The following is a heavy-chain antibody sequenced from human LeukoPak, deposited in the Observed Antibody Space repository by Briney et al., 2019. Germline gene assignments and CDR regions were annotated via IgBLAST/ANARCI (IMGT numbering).Heavy chain of an antibody. V-gene: IGHV6-1*01. CDR1: GDSVSSNSAA. Sequence: SQTLSLTCAISGDSVSSNSAAWNWIRQSPSRGLKWLGRTYYRSKWYNDYAVSVKSRITINPDTSKNQFSLQLNSVTPEDTAVYYCARGSGSYYGYYYGMDVWGQGTMVTVSS. CDR3: ARGSGSYYGYYYGMDV. CDR2: TYYRSKWYN. D-gene: IGHD1-26*01. J-gene: IGHJ6*02.